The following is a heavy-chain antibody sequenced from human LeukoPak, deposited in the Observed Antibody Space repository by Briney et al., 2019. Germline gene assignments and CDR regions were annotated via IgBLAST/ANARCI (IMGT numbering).Heavy chain of an antibody. CDR2: ISYDGSNK. D-gene: IGHD5-18*01. CDR1: GFTFSSYA. V-gene: IGHV3-30*04. J-gene: IGHJ5*02. Sequence: PGGSLRLSCAASGFTFSSYAMHWVRQAPGKGLEWVAVISYDGSNKYYADSVKGRFTISRDNSKNTLYLQMNSLRAEDTAVYYCARELTGYSYGPNWFDPWGQGTLVTVSS. CDR3: ARELTGYSYGPNWFDP.